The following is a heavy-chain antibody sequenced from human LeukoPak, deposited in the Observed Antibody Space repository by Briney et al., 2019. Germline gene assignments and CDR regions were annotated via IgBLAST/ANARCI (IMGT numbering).Heavy chain of an antibody. CDR3: ARYCSRTSCINDY. Sequence: ASVKVSCKASGYIFTDYNIHWVRQAPGQGLEWMGWLNPNNGDTKYVQKFQGRVTMTRDTSINTAYMEVNRLRSDDTAVYYCARYCSRTSCINDYWGQGTLVTVSS. J-gene: IGHJ4*02. D-gene: IGHD2-2*01. CDR1: GYIFTDYN. CDR2: LNPNNGDT. V-gene: IGHV1-2*02.